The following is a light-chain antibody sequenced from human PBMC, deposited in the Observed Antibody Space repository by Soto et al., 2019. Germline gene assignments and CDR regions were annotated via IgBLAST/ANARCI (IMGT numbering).Light chain of an antibody. CDR3: PQVSGYPLN. V-gene: IGKV1-9*01. CDR1: QGINSH. CDR2: AAS. J-gene: IGKJ4*01. Sequence: DIQLTQSPSFLSASVGDRVTITCRASQGINSHFAWYQQGPGKALKLLIYAASTLQSGVPSRFGCSASGTEFTLTGSSLQPVDFATYYCPQVSGYPLNFGGGTKVDIK.